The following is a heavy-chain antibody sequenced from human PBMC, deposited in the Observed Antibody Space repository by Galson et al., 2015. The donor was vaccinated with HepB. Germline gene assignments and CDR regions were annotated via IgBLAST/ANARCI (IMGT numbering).Heavy chain of an antibody. Sequence: SLRLSCAASGFTFSSYGMHWVRQAPGKGLEWVAVIWYDGSNKYYADSVKGRFTISRDNSKNTLYLQMNSLRAEDTAVYYCARDRGVGTLDAFDIWGQGTMVTVSS. CDR1: GFTFSSYG. CDR2: IWYDGSNK. CDR3: ARDRGVGTLDAFDI. V-gene: IGHV3-33*01. D-gene: IGHD2-8*01. J-gene: IGHJ3*02.